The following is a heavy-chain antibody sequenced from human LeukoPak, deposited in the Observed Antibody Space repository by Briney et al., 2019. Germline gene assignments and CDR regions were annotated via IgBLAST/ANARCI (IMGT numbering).Heavy chain of an antibody. J-gene: IGHJ6*04. CDR2: MSGSGGTT. CDR3: AELGITMIGGV. Sequence: GGSLRLSCAASGFTFSSYGMSWVRQAPGKGLEWVSAMSGSGGTTYYANSVKGRLTISRDNSKNTLYLQMNSLRAEDTAVYYCAELGITMIGGVWGKGTTVTISS. V-gene: IGHV3-23*01. CDR1: GFTFSSYG. D-gene: IGHD3-10*02.